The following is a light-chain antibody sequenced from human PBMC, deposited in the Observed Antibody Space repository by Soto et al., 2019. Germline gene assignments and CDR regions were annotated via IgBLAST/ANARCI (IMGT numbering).Light chain of an antibody. J-gene: IGKJ5*01. CDR2: GAS. V-gene: IGKV3-20*01. CDR1: QTVSITY. Sequence: VLTQSPGTLSLSPGESATLSCRASQTVSITYLTWYQQKPGQAPRLLIFGASKSATGLPDRFSGSGSGRDFTLTISGLEPEDFAVYYCQQYGSSPLISFGQGTRLEIK. CDR3: QQYGSSPLIS.